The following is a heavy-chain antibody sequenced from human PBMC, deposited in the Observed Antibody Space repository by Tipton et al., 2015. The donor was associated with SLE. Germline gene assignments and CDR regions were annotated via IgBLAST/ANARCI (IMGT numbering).Heavy chain of an antibody. CDR2: ISGSGGST. CDR3: AKDRGIWDSSSWYGDY. D-gene: IGHD6-13*01. J-gene: IGHJ4*02. CDR1: GFTFSSYA. Sequence: GSLRLSCAASGFTFSSYAMSWVRQAPGKGLEWVSAISGSGGSTYYADSVKGRFTISRDNSKNTLYLQMNSLRAEDTAVYYCAKDRGIWDSSSWYGDYWGQGTLVTVSS. V-gene: IGHV3-23*01.